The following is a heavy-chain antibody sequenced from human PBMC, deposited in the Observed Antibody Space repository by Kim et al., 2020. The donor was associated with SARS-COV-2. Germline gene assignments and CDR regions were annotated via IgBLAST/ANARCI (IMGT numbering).Heavy chain of an antibody. J-gene: IGHJ6*02. CDR2: IYYSAST. V-gene: IGHV4-30-4*01. CDR3: AREYSSSAACGMDV. CDR1: GGSISSGDYY. Sequence: SETLSLTCTVSGGSISSGDYYWSWIRQPPGKGLEGIVYIYYSASTYYTPSLKSRVTISADTYKNHFSLKLMSVTAADTAVYYCAREYSSSAACGMDVWGQGTTVTVSS. D-gene: IGHD6-6*01.